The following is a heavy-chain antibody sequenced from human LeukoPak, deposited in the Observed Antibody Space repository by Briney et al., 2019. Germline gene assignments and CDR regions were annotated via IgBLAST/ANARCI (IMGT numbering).Heavy chain of an antibody. V-gene: IGHV1-69-2*01. Sequence: ASVKISCKVSGYTFTDYYMHWVQQAPGKGLEWMGLVDPEDGETIYAEKFQGRVTITADTSTDTAYMELSSLRSEDTAVYYCARESTPEYQLLYVDAFDIWGQGTMVTVSS. CDR2: VDPEDGET. CDR1: GYTFTDYY. CDR3: ARESTPEYQLLYVDAFDI. J-gene: IGHJ3*02. D-gene: IGHD2-2*02.